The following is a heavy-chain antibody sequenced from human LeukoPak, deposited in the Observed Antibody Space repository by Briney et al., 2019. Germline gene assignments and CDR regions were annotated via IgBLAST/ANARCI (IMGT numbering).Heavy chain of an antibody. Sequence: PSETLSLTCAVYGGSFSGYYWSWIRQPPGKGLEWIGEINHSGSTNYNPSLKSRVTISVDTSENQFSLKLSSVTAADTAVYYCARGPYDSSGYYSDYFDYWGQGTLVTVSS. V-gene: IGHV4-34*01. CDR2: INHSGST. J-gene: IGHJ4*02. CDR1: GGSFSGYY. CDR3: ARGPYDSSGYYSDYFDY. D-gene: IGHD3-22*01.